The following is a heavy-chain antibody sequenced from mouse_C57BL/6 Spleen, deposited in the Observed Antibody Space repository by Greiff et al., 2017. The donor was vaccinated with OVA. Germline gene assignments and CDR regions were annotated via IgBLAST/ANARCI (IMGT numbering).Heavy chain of an antibody. CDR1: GYTFTSYW. Sequence: QVQLKQSGAELAKPGASVKLSCKASGYTFTSYWMHWVKQRPGQGLEWIGYINPSSGYTKYNQKFKDKATLTADKSSSTAYMQLSSLTYEDSAVYYCAKGTYGGYYAMDYWGQGTSVTVSS. J-gene: IGHJ4*01. CDR3: AKGTYGGYYAMDY. CDR2: INPSSGYT. D-gene: IGHD1-1*01. V-gene: IGHV1-7*01.